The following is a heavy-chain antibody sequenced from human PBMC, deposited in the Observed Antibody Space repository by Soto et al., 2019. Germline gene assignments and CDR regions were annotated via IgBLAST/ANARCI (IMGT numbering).Heavy chain of an antibody. D-gene: IGHD3-9*01. J-gene: IGHJ6*03. CDR2: MNPNSGNT. Sequence: GASVKVSCKASGYTFTSYDINWVRQATGQGLEWMGWMNPNSGNTGYAQKFQGRVTMTRNTSISTAYMELSSLRSEDTAVYYCARAIRRRDWSRLAYYHYMDVWGKGTTVTVSS. CDR3: ARAIRRRDWSRLAYYHYMDV. CDR1: GYTFTSYD. V-gene: IGHV1-8*01.